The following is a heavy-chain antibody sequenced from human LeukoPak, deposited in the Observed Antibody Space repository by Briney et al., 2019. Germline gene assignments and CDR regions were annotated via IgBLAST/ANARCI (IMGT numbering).Heavy chain of an antibody. CDR2: ISSSSSTI. CDR3: ARFGSDIVVVPAATRELDY. Sequence: GGSLRLSCAASGFTLSSYSMNWVRQAPGKGLEWVSYISSSSSTIYYADSVKGRFTISRDNAKNSLYLQMNSLRAEDTAVYYCARFGSDIVVVPAATRELDYWGQGTLVTVSS. J-gene: IGHJ4*02. CDR1: GFTLSSYS. D-gene: IGHD2-2*01. V-gene: IGHV3-48*01.